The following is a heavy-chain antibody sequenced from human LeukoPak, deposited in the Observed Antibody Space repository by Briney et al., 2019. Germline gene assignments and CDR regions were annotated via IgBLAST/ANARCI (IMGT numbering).Heavy chain of an antibody. Sequence: PSETLSLTCAVYGGSFSGYYWSWIRQPPGKGLEWIGEINHSGSTNYNPSLKSRVTISVDTSKNQFSLKLSSVTAADTAVYYCARGIGYNWNYVKWFDPWGQGTLVTVSS. CDR2: INHSGST. J-gene: IGHJ5*02. D-gene: IGHD1-7*01. V-gene: IGHV4-34*01. CDR3: ARGIGYNWNYVKWFDP. CDR1: GGSFSGYY.